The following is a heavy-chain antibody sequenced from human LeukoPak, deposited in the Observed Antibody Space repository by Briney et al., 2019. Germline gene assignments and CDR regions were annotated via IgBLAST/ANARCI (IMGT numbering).Heavy chain of an antibody. CDR1: GYTFTGYY. CDR3: ARGIAVAGPFDY. V-gene: IGHV1-18*04. J-gene: IGHJ4*02. Sequence: EASVKVSCKASGYTFTGYYMHWVRQAPGQGLEWMGWISAYNGNTNYAQKLQGRVTMTTDTSTSTAYMELRSLRSDDTAVYYCARGIAVAGPFDYWGQGTLVTVSS. D-gene: IGHD6-19*01. CDR2: ISAYNGNT.